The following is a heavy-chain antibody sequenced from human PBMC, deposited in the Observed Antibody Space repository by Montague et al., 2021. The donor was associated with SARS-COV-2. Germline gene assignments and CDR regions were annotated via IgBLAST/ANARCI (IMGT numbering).Heavy chain of an antibody. D-gene: IGHD6-13*01. Sequence: SETLSLTCSVSGDSIKTYYWSWIRQPPGRGLEYIGYVFYTGSTNYNPSLKSRLTISEDTSKNQFSLELRTVTAADTAVYYCARRSGSSSWFFDHWGRGILVTVSS. V-gene: IGHV4-59*08. J-gene: IGHJ4*02. CDR2: VFYTGST. CDR3: ARRSGSSSWFFDH. CDR1: GDSIKTYY.